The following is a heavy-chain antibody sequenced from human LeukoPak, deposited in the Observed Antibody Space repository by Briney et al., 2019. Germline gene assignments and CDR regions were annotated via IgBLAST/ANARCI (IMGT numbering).Heavy chain of an antibody. CDR2: ISGSGGST. J-gene: IGHJ4*02. D-gene: IGHD5-24*01. Sequence: GGSLRLSCAASGFTFSSYAMSWVRQAPGKGLEWVSAISGSGGSTYYADSVKGRFTISRDNSKNTLYLQMNSLGAEDTAVYYCAKGGRRWLQFSAFDYWGQGTLVTVSS. CDR3: AKGGRRWLQFSAFDY. CDR1: GFTFSSYA. V-gene: IGHV3-23*01.